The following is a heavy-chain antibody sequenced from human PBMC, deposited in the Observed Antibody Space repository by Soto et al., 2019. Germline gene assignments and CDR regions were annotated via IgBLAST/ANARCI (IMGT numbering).Heavy chain of an antibody. V-gene: IGHV4-59*01. Sequence: SETLSLTCTASGGSISSYYWSWIRQPPGKGLEWIGYIYYSGSTNYNPSLKSRVTISVDTSKNQFSLKLSSVTAADTAVYYCARGSARFDPWGQGTLVTVS. J-gene: IGHJ5*02. CDR3: ARGSARFDP. CDR2: IYYSGST. CDR1: GGSISSYY.